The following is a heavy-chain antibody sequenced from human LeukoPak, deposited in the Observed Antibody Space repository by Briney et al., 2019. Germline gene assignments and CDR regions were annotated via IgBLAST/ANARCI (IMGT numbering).Heavy chain of an antibody. Sequence: GGSLRLSCAASGFTFSSYGMHWVRQAPGKGLEWVAYIQYDGSNEQYADSVKGRFSISRDSSKNILYLQMNSLRTEDTAVYYCVRDGSSWGNFDYWGQGTLVSVSS. V-gene: IGHV3-30*02. D-gene: IGHD7-27*01. CDR3: VRDGSSWGNFDY. J-gene: IGHJ4*02. CDR1: GFTFSSYG. CDR2: IQYDGSNE.